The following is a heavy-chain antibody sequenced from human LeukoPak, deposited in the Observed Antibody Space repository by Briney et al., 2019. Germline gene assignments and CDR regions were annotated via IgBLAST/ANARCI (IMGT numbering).Heavy chain of an antibody. CDR2: FDPEDGET. Sequence: ASVKVSCKVSGYTLTELSMHWVRQAPGKGLEWMGGFDPEDGETIYAQKFQGRVTMTEDTSTDTAYVELSSLRSEDTAVYYCATVPQYYDSLLDYYFDYWGQGTLVTVSS. CDR1: GYTLTELS. D-gene: IGHD3-22*01. J-gene: IGHJ4*02. CDR3: ATVPQYYDSLLDYYFDY. V-gene: IGHV1-24*01.